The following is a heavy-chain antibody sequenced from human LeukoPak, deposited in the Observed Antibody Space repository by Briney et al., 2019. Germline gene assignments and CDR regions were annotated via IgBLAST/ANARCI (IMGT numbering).Heavy chain of an antibody. CDR2: MNPNSGNT. V-gene: IGHV1-8*01. J-gene: IGHJ6*02. D-gene: IGHD3-3*01. Sequence: EASVKVSCKASGYTFTSYDINWVRQATGQGLEWMGWMNPNSGNTGYAQKFQGRVTMTRNTSISTAYMELSSLRSEDTAVYYCARVLDPDRGGNFWSGYLYYYYYGMDVWGQGTTVTVSS. CDR1: GYTFTSYD. CDR3: ARVLDPDRGGNFWSGYLYYYYYGMDV.